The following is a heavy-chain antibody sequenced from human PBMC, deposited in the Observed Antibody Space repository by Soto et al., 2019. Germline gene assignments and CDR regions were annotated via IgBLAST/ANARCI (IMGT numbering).Heavy chain of an antibody. CDR3: ARVSPSSGAAEP. CDR2: ISAENGNT. CDR1: GYTFTSYG. V-gene: IGHV1-18*01. D-gene: IGHD6-13*01. Sequence: QVQLVQSGAEVKKPGASVRVSCKASGYTFTSYGISWVRQAPGQGLEWMGWISAENGNTNYAQSLQGRFTMTTDTSTTTAYLELRSLKSDDTAVYYCARVSPSSGAAEPWGQGTLVTVS. J-gene: IGHJ4*02.